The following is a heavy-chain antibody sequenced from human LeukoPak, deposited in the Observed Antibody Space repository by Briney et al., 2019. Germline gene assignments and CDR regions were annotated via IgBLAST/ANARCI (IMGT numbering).Heavy chain of an antibody. CDR2: INTDGSAT. V-gene: IGHV3-74*01. CDR1: GFNFSTYS. Sequence: GGSLRLSCAVSGFNFSTYSIHWVLQAPGKGLVWVSLINTDGSATTYGDSAKGRFTVSRDNDKNSLFLEMNSLRVEDTAVYYCARGTAATAGIDYWGQGTLVTVSS. CDR3: ARGTAATAGIDY. D-gene: IGHD6-25*01. J-gene: IGHJ4*02.